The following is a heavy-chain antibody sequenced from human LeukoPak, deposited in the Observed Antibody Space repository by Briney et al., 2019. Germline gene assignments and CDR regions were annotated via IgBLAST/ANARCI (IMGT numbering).Heavy chain of an antibody. J-gene: IGHJ4*02. V-gene: IGHV3-30*18. Sequence: GGSLRLSCAASGFTFSSYGMHWVRQAPGKGLEWVAVISYDGSNKYYADSVKGRFTVSRDNSKNTLYLQMNSLRAEDMAVYYCAKQSYDILTGFGAGIDYWGQGTLVTVSS. CDR2: ISYDGSNK. CDR1: GFTFSSYG. D-gene: IGHD3-9*01. CDR3: AKQSYDILTGFGAGIDY.